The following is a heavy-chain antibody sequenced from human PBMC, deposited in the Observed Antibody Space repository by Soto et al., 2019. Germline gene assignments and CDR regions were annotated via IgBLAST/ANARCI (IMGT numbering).Heavy chain of an antibody. J-gene: IGHJ4*02. CDR3: ARSVEWLASFDY. V-gene: IGHV1-8*01. D-gene: IGHD6-19*01. CDR1: GYTFSSYD. Sequence: QVQLVQSGAEVKKPGASVKVSCKASGYTFSSYDINWVRQATGQGLEWMGWMNPNSGNTGYAQKFQGRVTMTRNTSISTAYMELSSLRSEDTAVYYCARSVEWLASFDYWGQGTLVTVSS. CDR2: MNPNSGNT.